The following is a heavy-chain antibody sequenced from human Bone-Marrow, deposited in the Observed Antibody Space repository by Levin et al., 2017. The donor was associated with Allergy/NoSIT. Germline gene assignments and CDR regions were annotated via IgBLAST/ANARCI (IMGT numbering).Heavy chain of an antibody. V-gene: IGHV4-30-4*01. D-gene: IGHD5-18*01. CDR1: GGSINSDDYY. Sequence: SETLSLTCTVFGGSINSDDYYWSLIRQPPGKGLELIGYIFYSGSTYYNPSLKSRVVISVDTSKHQFSLKLTSVTAADTAVYFCARGYSFGHIDSWGQGTLVTVSS. CDR2: IFYSGST. CDR3: ARGYSFGHIDS. J-gene: IGHJ4*02.